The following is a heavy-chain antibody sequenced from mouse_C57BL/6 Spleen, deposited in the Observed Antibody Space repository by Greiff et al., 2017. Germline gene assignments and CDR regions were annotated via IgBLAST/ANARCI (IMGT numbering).Heavy chain of an antibody. Sequence: QVQLQQPGAELVRPGTSVKLSCKASGYTFTSYWMHWVKQRPGQGLEWIGVIDPSDSYTNYNQKFKGKATLTVDTSSSTAYMQLSSLTSEDSAVYYCARGLGDAGDYWGQGTTLTVSS. D-gene: IGHD4-1*01. V-gene: IGHV1-59*01. CDR3: ARGLGDAGDY. J-gene: IGHJ2*01. CDR1: GYTFTSYW. CDR2: IDPSDSYT.